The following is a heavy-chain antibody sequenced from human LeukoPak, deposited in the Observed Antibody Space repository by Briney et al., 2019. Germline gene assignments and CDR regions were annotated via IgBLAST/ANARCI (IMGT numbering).Heavy chain of an antibody. D-gene: IGHD6-13*01. CDR3: AHVEAAGFDY. V-gene: IGHV3-48*03. CDR1: GFTFSSYE. CDR2: ISSSGSTI. J-gene: IGHJ4*02. Sequence: GGSLRLSCAASGFTFSSYEMNWGRQAPGKGLEWGSDISSSGSTIYYADSVKGRVTISRDNAKNSLHLQMNSLRAEDTAVYYCAHVEAAGFDYWGQGTLVTVSS.